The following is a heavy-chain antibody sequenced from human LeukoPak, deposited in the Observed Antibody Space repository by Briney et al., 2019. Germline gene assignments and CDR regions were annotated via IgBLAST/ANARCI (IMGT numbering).Heavy chain of an antibody. V-gene: IGHV4-61*08. CDR3: ARSLGAAAGDDAFDI. CDR1: GGSISSGGYY. Sequence: SSETLSLTCTVSGGSISSGGYYWSWIRQHPGKGLEWIGYIYYSGSTNYNPSLKSRVTISVDTSKNQFSLKLSSVTAADTAVYYCARSLGAAAGDDAFDIWGQGTMVTVSS. CDR2: IYYSGST. J-gene: IGHJ3*02. D-gene: IGHD6-13*01.